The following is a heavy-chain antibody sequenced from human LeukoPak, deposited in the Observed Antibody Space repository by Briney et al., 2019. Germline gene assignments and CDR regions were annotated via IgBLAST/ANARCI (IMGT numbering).Heavy chain of an antibody. J-gene: IGHJ4*02. CDR3: ARDLRGYFDY. D-gene: IGHD3-10*01. CDR1: GFTVSSNY. CDR2: MYSGGST. V-gene: IGHV3-53*01. Sequence: GGSLRLSCAASGFTVSSNYMSWVRQAPGKGLEWVSVMYSGGSTYYADSVKGRFTISRDNSKNTLYLQMNSLRAEDTAVYYCARDLRGYFDYWGQGTLVTVSS.